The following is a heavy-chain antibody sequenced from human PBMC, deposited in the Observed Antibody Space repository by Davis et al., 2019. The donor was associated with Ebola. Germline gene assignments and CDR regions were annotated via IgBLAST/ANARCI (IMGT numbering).Heavy chain of an antibody. D-gene: IGHD3-10*01. CDR1: GGSFSDYY. CDR2: INHRRRT. J-gene: IGHJ4*02. V-gene: IGHV4-34*01. CDR3: SERGSSV. Sequence: PSETLSLTCAVYGGSFSDYYWALIRQPPGKGLEWIGEINHRRRTYLNPSLKSRVTLSIDTSRNQFSLKLTSVTAADTAMYYCSERGSSVWGQGTLVTVSS.